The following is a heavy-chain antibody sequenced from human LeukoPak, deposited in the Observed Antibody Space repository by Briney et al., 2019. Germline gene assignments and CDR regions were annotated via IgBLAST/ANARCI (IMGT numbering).Heavy chain of an antibody. J-gene: IGHJ4*02. CDR2: IYYSGST. V-gene: IGHV4-28*03. Sequence: SDTLSLTCAVSGYSISSSNWWGWIRQPPGKGLEWIGYIYYSGSTNYNPSLKSRVTISVDTSKNQFSLKLSSVTAADTAVYYCARAATVVTNLDYWGQGTLVTVSS. CDR1: GYSISSSNW. D-gene: IGHD4-23*01. CDR3: ARAATVVTNLDY.